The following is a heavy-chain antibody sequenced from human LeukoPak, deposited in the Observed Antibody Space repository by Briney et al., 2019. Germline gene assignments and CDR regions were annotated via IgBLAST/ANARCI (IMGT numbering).Heavy chain of an antibody. CDR3: AKAVAAAYQNLVDY. V-gene: IGHV3-23*01. CDR1: GFTFRSYA. CDR2: ISGSGGST. J-gene: IGHJ4*02. Sequence: PGGSLRLSCAASGFTFRSYAMSWVRQAPGKGVEWVSAISGSGGSTYYADSVKGRFTISRDNSKNTLYLQMHSLRAEDTAVYYCAKAVAAAYQNLVDYWGQGTLVTVSS. D-gene: IGHD2-2*01.